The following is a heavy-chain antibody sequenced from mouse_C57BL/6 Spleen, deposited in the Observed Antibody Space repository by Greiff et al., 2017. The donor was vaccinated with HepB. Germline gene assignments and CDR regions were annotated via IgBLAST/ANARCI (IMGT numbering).Heavy chain of an antibody. D-gene: IGHD2-5*01. J-gene: IGHJ1*03. Sequence: QVQLQQSGAELARPGASVKMSCKASGYTFTSYTMHWVKQRPGQGLEWIGYINPSSGYTKYNQKFKDKATLTADKSSSTAYMQLSSLTSEDSAVYYCAKDGYYSNSDWDFDVWGTGTTVTVSS. CDR2: INPSSGYT. CDR1: GYTFTSYT. CDR3: AKDGYYSNSDWDFDV. V-gene: IGHV1-4*01.